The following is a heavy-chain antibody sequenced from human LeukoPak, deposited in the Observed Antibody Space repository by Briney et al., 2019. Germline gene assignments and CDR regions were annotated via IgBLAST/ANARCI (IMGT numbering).Heavy chain of an antibody. D-gene: IGHD5-12*01. CDR3: ARQIRWLRYWFDP. Sequence: SETLSLTCTVSGGSISTYYWSWIRQPPGKGPEWIGEINHSGSTNYNPSLKSRVTISVDTSKNQFSLKLSSVTAADTAVYYCARQIRWLRYWFDPWGQGTLVTVSS. V-gene: IGHV4-34*01. CDR1: GGSISTYY. CDR2: INHSGST. J-gene: IGHJ5*02.